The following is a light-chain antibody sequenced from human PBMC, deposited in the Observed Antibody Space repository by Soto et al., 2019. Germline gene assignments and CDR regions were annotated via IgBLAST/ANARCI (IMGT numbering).Light chain of an antibody. J-gene: IGKJ1*01. CDR2: GAS. CDR3: QQDYSTPPT. V-gene: IGKV3-20*01. Sequence: TQSPCKLSPSPGDRSTLSCRASQSISRYLDWYQQRPGQGPRLLIYGASSEAPGVPDRFSGSGSGTFFTLTINRLEPEDFAIYYCQQDYSTPPTFGQGTKVDIK. CDR1: QSISRY.